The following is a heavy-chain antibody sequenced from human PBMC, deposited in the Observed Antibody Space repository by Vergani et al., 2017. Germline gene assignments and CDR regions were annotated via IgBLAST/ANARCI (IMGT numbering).Heavy chain of an antibody. CDR1: GGTFSSYA. CDR2: IIPIFGTA. V-gene: IGHV1-69*06. Sequence: QVQLVQSGAEVKKPGSSVKVSCKASGGTFSSYAISWVRQAPGQGLEWMGGIIPIFGTANYAQKLQGRVPMTTDTSTSPAYMELRSLRSDDTAVYYCARDQYYYDSSGYVAADYWGQGTLVTVSS. CDR3: ARDQYYYDSSGYVAADY. J-gene: IGHJ4*02. D-gene: IGHD3-22*01.